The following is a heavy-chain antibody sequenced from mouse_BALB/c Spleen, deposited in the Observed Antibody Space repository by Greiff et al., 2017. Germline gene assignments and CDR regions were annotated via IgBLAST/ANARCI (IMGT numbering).Heavy chain of an antibody. CDR3: ARSYYRYDDGYYYAMDY. Sequence: LQQSGAELVKPGASVKMSCKASGYTFTSYNMHWVKQTPGQGLEWIGAIYPGNGDTSYNQKFKGKATLTADKSSSTAYMQLSSLTSEDSAVYYCARSYYRYDDGYYYAMDYWGQGTSVTVSS. J-gene: IGHJ4*01. D-gene: IGHD2-14*01. CDR1: GYTFTSYN. CDR2: IYPGNGDT. V-gene: IGHV1-12*01.